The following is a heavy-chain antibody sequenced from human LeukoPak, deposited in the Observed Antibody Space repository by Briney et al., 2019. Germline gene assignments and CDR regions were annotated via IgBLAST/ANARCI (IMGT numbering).Heavy chain of an antibody. J-gene: IGHJ6*02. D-gene: IGHD6-13*01. CDR1: GFTFGGYA. Sequence: GGSLRLSCTASGFTFGGYAMTWVRQAPGKGLEWVSSISGGSEDSYYADSVKGRFTISRDNSRSTLYLQMNSLRADDTAVYYCGRTIAQYSNSWLYYFYGLDVWGQGTTVTVPS. V-gene: IGHV3-23*01. CDR2: ISGGSEDS. CDR3: GRTIAQYSNSWLYYFYGLDV.